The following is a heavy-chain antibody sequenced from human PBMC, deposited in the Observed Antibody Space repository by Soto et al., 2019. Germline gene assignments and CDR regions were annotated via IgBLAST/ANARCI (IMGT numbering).Heavy chain of an antibody. J-gene: IGHJ6*03. D-gene: IGHD1-7*01. Sequence: QVQLVQSGAEVKKPGSSVKVSCKASGGTFSSYTISWVRQAPGQGLEWMGRIIPILGIANYAQKFQGRVTITADKSTSTAYMELSSLRSEDTAVYYCARGITGTTYYYCYMDVWGKGTTVTVSS. CDR2: IIPILGIA. CDR1: GGTFSSYT. V-gene: IGHV1-69*02. CDR3: ARGITGTTYYYCYMDV.